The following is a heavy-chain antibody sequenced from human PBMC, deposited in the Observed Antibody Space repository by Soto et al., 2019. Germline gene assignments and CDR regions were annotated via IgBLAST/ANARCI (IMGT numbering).Heavy chain of an antibody. D-gene: IGHD6-19*01. CDR3: AKPPSYSSGWYKDWYFDL. Sequence: EVQLLESGGGLVQPGGSLRLSCAASGFTFSSYAMSWVRQAPGKGLEWVSAISGSGGSTHYADSVKGGFTISRDNSKNTLYLQMNSLRAEDTAVYYCAKPPSYSSGWYKDWYFDLWGRGTLVTVSS. CDR2: ISGSGGST. J-gene: IGHJ2*01. V-gene: IGHV3-23*01. CDR1: GFTFSSYA.